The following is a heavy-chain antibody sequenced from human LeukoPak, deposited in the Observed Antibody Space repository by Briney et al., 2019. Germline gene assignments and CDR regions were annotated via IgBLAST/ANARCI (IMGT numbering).Heavy chain of an antibody. Sequence: PSETLSLTCTVSGGSISSYYWSRIRQPPGKGLEWIGYIYYSGSTNYNPSLKSRVTISVDTSKNQFSLKLSSVTAADTAVYYCARRYYYYGMDVWGQGTTVTVSS. CDR1: GGSISSYY. CDR3: ARRYYYYGMDV. J-gene: IGHJ6*02. V-gene: IGHV4-59*08. CDR2: IYYSGST.